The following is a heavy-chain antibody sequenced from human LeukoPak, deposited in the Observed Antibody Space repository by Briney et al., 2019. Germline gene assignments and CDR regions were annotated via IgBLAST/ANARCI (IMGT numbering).Heavy chain of an antibody. J-gene: IGHJ3*02. D-gene: IGHD4-23*01. V-gene: IGHV1-2*02. Sequence: ASVKVSCEASGYTFTGYYMHWVRQAPGQGLEWMGWINPNSGGTNYAQKFQGRVTMTRDTSISTAYMELSRLRSDDTAVYYCARDYVFVLRWSSNDAFDIWGQGTMVTVSS. CDR1: GYTFTGYY. CDR3: ARDYVFVLRWSSNDAFDI. CDR2: INPNSGGT.